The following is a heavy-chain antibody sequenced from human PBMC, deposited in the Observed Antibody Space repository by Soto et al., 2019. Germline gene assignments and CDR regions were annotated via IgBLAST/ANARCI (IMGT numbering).Heavy chain of an antibody. CDR3: ARAGYYYGSGSYSPPTNWFDP. CDR1: GGSFSGYY. V-gene: IGHV4-34*01. D-gene: IGHD3-10*01. J-gene: IGHJ5*02. CDR2: INHSGST. Sequence: QVQLQQWGAGLLKPSETLSLTCAVYGGSFSGYYWSWIRQPPGKGLEWIGEINHSGSTNYNPSLKYRVTSSVDTSKDQVSLTLSSVTGADAAVYYCARAGYYYGSGSYSPPTNWFDPWGQGTLVTVSS.